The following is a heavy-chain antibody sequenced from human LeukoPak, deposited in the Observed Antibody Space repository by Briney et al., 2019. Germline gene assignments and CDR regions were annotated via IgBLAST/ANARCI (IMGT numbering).Heavy chain of an antibody. D-gene: IGHD3-22*01. J-gene: IGHJ4*02. CDR3: AKAHYYDSIFDY. Sequence: GGSLRLSCAASGFTFSSYSMNWVRQAPGKGLEWVSSISSSSSYIYYADSVKGRFTISRDNSKNTLYLQMNSLRAEDTAVYYCAKAHYYDSIFDYWGQGTLVTVSS. CDR1: GFTFSSYS. V-gene: IGHV3-21*04. CDR2: ISSSSSYI.